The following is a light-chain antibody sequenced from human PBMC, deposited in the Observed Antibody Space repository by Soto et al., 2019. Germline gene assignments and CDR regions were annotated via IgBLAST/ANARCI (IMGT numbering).Light chain of an antibody. Sequence: EILLTQSPDTLSLSPGDRATLSCRASQSVNDNYSAWYQQKPGQAPRLLIYGASSRASGIPDRFSGSGSGTDFTITISRLEPEDFARYYCHQYGNSPQTFGPGTKVEVK. J-gene: IGKJ1*01. V-gene: IGKV3-20*01. CDR3: HQYGNSPQT. CDR2: GAS. CDR1: QSVNDNY.